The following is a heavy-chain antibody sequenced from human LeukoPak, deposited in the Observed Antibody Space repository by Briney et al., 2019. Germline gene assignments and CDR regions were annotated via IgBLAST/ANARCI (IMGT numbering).Heavy chain of an antibody. D-gene: IGHD3-22*01. V-gene: IGHV1-69*06. Sequence: GASVKVSCKASGGTFSSYAISWVRQAPGQGLEWMGGIIPIFGTANYAQKFQGRVTMTEDTSTDTAYMELSSLRSEDTAVYYCATSYYYYDSSKDYWGQGTLVTVSS. CDR3: ATSYYYYDSSKDY. CDR1: GGTFSSYA. CDR2: IIPIFGTA. J-gene: IGHJ4*02.